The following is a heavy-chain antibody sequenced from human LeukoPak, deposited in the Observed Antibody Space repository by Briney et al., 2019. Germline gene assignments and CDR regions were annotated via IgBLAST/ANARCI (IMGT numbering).Heavy chain of an antibody. CDR2: IYSGGST. CDR1: GFTVSSNY. J-gene: IGHJ4*02. V-gene: IGHV3-53*01. CDR3: ARSEQWLTPFDY. D-gene: IGHD6-19*01. Sequence: GGSLRLSCAAPGFTVSSNYMSWVRQAPGKGLEWVSVIYSGGSTYYADSVKGRFTISRDNSKNTLYLQMNSLRAEDTAVYYCARSEQWLTPFDYWGQGTLVTVSS.